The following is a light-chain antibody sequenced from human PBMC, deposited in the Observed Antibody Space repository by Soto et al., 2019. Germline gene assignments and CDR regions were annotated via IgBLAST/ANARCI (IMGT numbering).Light chain of an antibody. V-gene: IGKV3-15*01. Sequence: EIVMTQSPATLSVSPGERATLSCRASQSVSSNLAWYQQKPGQAPRLLIYGASTRATGIPARFSGSGSGTEFTLTISSLQSEEFAVYYREQYNKWPMTFGQGTNV. CDR2: GAS. J-gene: IGKJ1*01. CDR3: EQYNKWPMT. CDR1: QSVSSN.